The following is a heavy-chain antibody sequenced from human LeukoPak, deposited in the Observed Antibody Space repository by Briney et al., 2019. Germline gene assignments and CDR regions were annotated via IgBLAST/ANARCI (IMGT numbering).Heavy chain of an antibody. CDR2: IHYIGSS. J-gene: IGHJ4*02. V-gene: IGHV4-39*02. D-gene: IGHD4-17*01. Sequence: SETLSLTCNVSGGSTRNSAYYWSWIRQPPGKGLEWIGSIHYIGSSYYNPSLKSRVTISVDTSNNHFSLKLSSVTAADTALYYCAKLGGVGYGDSDDFWGQGTLVTVSS. CDR1: GGSTRNSAYY. CDR3: AKLGGVGYGDSDDF.